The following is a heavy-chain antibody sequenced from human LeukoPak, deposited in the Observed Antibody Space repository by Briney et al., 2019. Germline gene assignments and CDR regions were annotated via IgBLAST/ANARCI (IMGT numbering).Heavy chain of an antibody. CDR2: VYYSGST. CDR1: SGSVSSGSYY. Sequence: PSETLSLTCTVSSGSVSSGSYYWSWIRQPPGKGLEWIGYVYYSGSTNYNPSLKSRVTVSVDTSKNQFSLKLSSVTAADTAVYYCARVPSGVRGIIIDYWGQGTLVTVSS. V-gene: IGHV4-61*01. CDR3: ARVPSGVRGIIIDY. D-gene: IGHD3-10*01. J-gene: IGHJ4*02.